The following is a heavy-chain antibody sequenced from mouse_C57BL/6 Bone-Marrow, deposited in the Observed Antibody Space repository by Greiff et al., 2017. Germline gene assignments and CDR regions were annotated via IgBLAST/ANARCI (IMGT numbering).Heavy chain of an antibody. D-gene: IGHD2-10*01. J-gene: IGHJ1*03. CDR2: IDPSDSYT. V-gene: IGHV1-59*01. Sequence: QVQLQQSGAELVRPGTSVKLSCKASGYTFTSYWMHWVKQRPGQGLEWIGVIDPSDSYTNYNQKFKGKAILTADKSSSTAYMELRSLTSEDSAVYYCTRPDSYHWYFDVWGTGTTVTVSS. CDR3: TRPDSYHWYFDV. CDR1: GYTFTSYW.